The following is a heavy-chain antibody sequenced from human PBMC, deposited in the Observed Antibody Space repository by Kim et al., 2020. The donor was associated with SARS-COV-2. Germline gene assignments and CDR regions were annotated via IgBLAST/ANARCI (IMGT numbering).Heavy chain of an antibody. CDR2: IWYDGSNK. CDR1: GFTFSSYG. J-gene: IGHJ6*02. Sequence: GGSPRLSCAASGFTFSSYGMHWVRQAPGKGLEWVAVIWYDGSNKYYADSVKGRFTISRDNSKNTLYLQMNSLRAEDTAVYYCARDAKYYDILTGYYPPYYYYGMDVWGQGTTVTVSS. CDR3: ARDAKYYDILTGYYPPYYYYGMDV. V-gene: IGHV3-33*01. D-gene: IGHD3-9*01.